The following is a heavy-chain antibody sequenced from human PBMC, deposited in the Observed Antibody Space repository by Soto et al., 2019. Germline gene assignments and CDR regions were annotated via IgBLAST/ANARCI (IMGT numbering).Heavy chain of an antibody. J-gene: IGHJ4*02. V-gene: IGHV4-59*12. D-gene: IGHD5-12*01. Sequence: QVQLQESGAGLVKPSETLSLTCTVSGGSIDNYYWSWIRQPPGRGLEWIGFIYSSGSTNYNPSVKSRVTISAETSRNQFSLKLSSVTAADTAVYYCARTRGYSGYANFDYWGQGTLVTVSS. CDR2: IYSSGST. CDR1: GGSIDNYY. CDR3: ARTRGYSGYANFDY.